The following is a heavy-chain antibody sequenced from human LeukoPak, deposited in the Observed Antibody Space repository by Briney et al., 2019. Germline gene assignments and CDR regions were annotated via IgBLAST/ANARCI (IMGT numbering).Heavy chain of an antibody. CDR1: GFTFSIYW. D-gene: IGHD2-8*02. CDR3: ARARPEVWSPDF. CDR2: IKGDGSIT. Sequence: GGSLRLSCAASGFTFSIYWMHWVRQAPGKGLVWVSRIKGDGSITHYADSVKGRFTISRDNAKNSLYLQMNSLRAEDTAVYYCARARPEVWSPDFWGQGTLVTVSS. J-gene: IGHJ4*02. V-gene: IGHV3-74*01.